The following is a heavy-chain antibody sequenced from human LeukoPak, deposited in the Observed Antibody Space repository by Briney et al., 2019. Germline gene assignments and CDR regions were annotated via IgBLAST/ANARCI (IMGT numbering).Heavy chain of an antibody. J-gene: IGHJ6*03. V-gene: IGHV4-59*01. CDR2: INYSGST. CDR3: ARSSDGRYYYDRSGFSYYYYYMDV. CDR1: GGSFSSYY. Sequence: PSETLSLTCAVSGGSFSSYYWSWIRQPPGKGLEWIGYINYSGSTNYNPSPMSRVTISVDTYKNQFSLKLSSVTAADKAVYYCARSSDGRYYYDRSGFSYYYYYMDVWGKGTTVTISS. D-gene: IGHD3-22*01.